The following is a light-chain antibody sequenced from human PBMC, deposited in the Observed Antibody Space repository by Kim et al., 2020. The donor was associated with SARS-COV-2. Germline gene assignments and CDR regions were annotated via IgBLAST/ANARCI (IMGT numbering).Light chain of an antibody. CDR1: QDIRND. CDR2: GAS. J-gene: IGKJ5*01. V-gene: IGKV1-17*01. Sequence: ASVGERATITCRASQDIRNDLGCYQQNPGRAPKRLIYGASSLQSGVPSRFSGSGSGTEFTLTISSLQPEDFATYFCLQHSSYPITFGQGTRLEIK. CDR3: LQHSSYPIT.